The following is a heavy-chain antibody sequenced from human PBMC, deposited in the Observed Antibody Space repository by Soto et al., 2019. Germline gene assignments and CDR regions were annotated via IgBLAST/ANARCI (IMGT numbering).Heavy chain of an antibody. CDR2: ISAYNGNT. J-gene: IGHJ4*02. CDR3: AIDRGSYALDY. CDR1: GYTFTSSG. V-gene: IGHV1-18*01. Sequence: QVQLVQSGAEVKKPGASVKVSCKASGYTFTSSGISWVRQAPGQGLEWMGWISAYNGNTNYAQKLQGRVTMTTDTSTSTADMELRSLRSDDTAVYYCAIDRGSYALDYWGQGTLVTVSS. D-gene: IGHD1-26*01.